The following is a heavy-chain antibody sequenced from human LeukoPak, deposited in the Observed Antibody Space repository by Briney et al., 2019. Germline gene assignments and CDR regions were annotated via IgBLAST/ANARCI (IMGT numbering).Heavy chain of an antibody. D-gene: IGHD1-26*01. CDR3: ARGRSGSYLGDY. CDR1: GGSISSSSYY. Sequence: PSETLSLTCTVSGGSISSSSYYWGWIRQPPGKGLEWIGSIYYSGNTYYNPSLKSRVTISVDTSKNQFSLKLGSVTAADTAAYYCARGRSGSYLGDYWGQGTVVTVSS. J-gene: IGHJ4*02. CDR2: IYYSGNT. V-gene: IGHV4-39*07.